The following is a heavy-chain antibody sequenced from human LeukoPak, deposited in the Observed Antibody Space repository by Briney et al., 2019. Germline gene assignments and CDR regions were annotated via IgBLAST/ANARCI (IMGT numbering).Heavy chain of an antibody. Sequence: SETLSLTCTVSGDSISSYYWSWIRQPPGKGLEWIGYIYYSGGTDYNPSPKSRVTISVDTSKKQFSLKLTSVTAADTAVYYCARSGAAEGPTHNWFDPWSQGTLVTVSS. J-gene: IGHJ5*02. CDR1: GDSISSYY. CDR2: IYYSGGT. CDR3: ARSGAAEGPTHNWFDP. D-gene: IGHD6-13*01. V-gene: IGHV4-59*08.